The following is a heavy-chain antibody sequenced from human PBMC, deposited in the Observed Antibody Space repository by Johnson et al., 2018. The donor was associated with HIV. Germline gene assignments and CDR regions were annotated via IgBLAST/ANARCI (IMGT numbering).Heavy chain of an antibody. CDR1: GFTFSDAW. Sequence: VQLVESGGGLVKPGGSLRLSCAASGFTFSDAWLNWVRQTPGKGLEWVGRIKSRTDGGTTDYAAPVKGRFTISRDDSNNTLYLQMNSLKIEDTAVYYCTTGDIVVVLTAILLPLHDAFDIWGQGAMVTVSS. D-gene: IGHD2-15*01. J-gene: IGHJ3*02. CDR2: IKSRTDGGTT. V-gene: IGHV3-15*01. CDR3: TTGDIVVVLTAILLPLHDAFDI.